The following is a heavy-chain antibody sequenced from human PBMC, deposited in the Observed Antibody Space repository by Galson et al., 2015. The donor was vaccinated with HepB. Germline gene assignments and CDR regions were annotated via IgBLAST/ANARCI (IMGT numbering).Heavy chain of an antibody. CDR1: GFTFSSYS. CDR3: ARDQWFGELFHLLYYYYGMDV. J-gene: IGHJ6*02. D-gene: IGHD3-10*01. V-gene: IGHV3-21*01. Sequence: SLRLSCAASGFTFSSYSMNWVRQAPGKGLEWVSSISSSSSYIYYADSVKGRFTISRDNAKNSLYLQMNSLRAEDTAVYYCARDQWFGELFHLLYYYYGMDVWGQGTTVTVSS. CDR2: ISSSSSYI.